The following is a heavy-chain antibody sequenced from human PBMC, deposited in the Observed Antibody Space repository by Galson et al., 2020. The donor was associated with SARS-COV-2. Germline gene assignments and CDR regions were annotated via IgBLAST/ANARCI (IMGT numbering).Heavy chain of an antibody. CDR1: GYTLTELS. D-gene: IGHD3-22*01. Sequence: ASVKVSCKVSGYTLTELSMHWVRQAPGKGLEWMGGFDPEDGETIYAQKFQGRVTMTEDTSTDTAYMELSSLRSEDTAVYYCATGAAALDPRLSSSGYLYYYYYGMDVWGQGTTVTVSS. V-gene: IGHV1-24*01. J-gene: IGHJ6*02. CDR2: FDPEDGET. CDR3: ATGAAALDPRLSSSGYLYYYYYGMDV.